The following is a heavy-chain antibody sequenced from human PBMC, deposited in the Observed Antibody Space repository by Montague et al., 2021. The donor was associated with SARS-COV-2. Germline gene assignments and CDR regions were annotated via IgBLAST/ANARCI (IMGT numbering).Heavy chain of an antibody. CDR1: GDSVAEHRPR. J-gene: IGHJ6*02. CDR2: PYYKYKWYN. D-gene: IGHD3-10*01. Sequence: CAISGDSVAEHRPRSDEHTPELSSLLEWVGRPYYKYKWYNDYAVSVKSRITINPDTSKNQFSLQLNSVTPEDTAVYYCAREYPPPLWFGELDYYGMDVWGQGTTVTVSS. CDR3: AREYPPPLWFGELDYYGMDV. V-gene: IGHV6-1*01.